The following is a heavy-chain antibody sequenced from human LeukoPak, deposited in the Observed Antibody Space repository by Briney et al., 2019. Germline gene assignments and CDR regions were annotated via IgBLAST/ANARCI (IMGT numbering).Heavy chain of an antibody. Sequence: PGGSLRLSCAASGFTFSSHAMSCVRQPPGKGQERASAISGSGGSTYYADSVTGRFTISRDNSKNTLYLQMNSLRAEDTAVYYCAKEDDSGSYDYWGQGTLVTVSS. J-gene: IGHJ4*01. CDR3: AKEDDSGSYDY. CDR2: ISGSGGST. CDR1: GFTFSSHA. V-gene: IGHV3-23*01. D-gene: IGHD6-19*01.